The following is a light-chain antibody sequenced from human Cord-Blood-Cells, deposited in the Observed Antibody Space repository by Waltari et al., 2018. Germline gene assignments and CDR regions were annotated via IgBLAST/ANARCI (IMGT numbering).Light chain of an antibody. CDR2: QDS. CDR1: KLGDKY. V-gene: IGLV3-1*01. CDR3: QAWDSSSVV. Sequence: SYELTHPPSVSVSPGQTASITCSGAKLGDKYACWSQQKPGQSPVLVIYQDSKRPSGSPERFSGSNPGNTATLTISGTQAMDEADYYCQAWDSSSVVFGGGTKLTVL. J-gene: IGLJ2*01.